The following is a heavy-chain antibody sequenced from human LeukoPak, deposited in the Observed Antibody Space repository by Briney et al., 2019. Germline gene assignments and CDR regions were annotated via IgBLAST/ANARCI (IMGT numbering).Heavy chain of an antibody. D-gene: IGHD2-2*01. V-gene: IGHV3-7*01. J-gene: IGHJ5*02. CDR3: ARAASYIVVVPAAIPNWFDP. CDR1: GFTCSSYW. CDR2: IKQDGSEK. Sequence: PGGSLRLSCAASGFTCSSYWVSWVRQAPGKGLEWVAKIKQDGSEKYYVDSVNGRFTISRHNAKTSPYLQMNSLRAEDTAVYYCARAASYIVVVPAAIPNWFDPWGQGTLVTVSS.